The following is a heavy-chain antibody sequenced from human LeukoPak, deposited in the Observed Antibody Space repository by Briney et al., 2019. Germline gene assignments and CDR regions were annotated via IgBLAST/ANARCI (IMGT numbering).Heavy chain of an antibody. V-gene: IGHV3-21*01. CDR2: ISSSSSYI. CDR3: ARVGLAVGGSFDI. CDR1: GFTFSSHS. J-gene: IGHJ3*02. Sequence: GGSLRLSCAASGFTFSSHSMNWVRQAPGKGLEWVSSISSSSSYIYYADSVKGRFTISRDNAKNPLYLQMNSLRAEDTAVYYCARVGLAVGGSFDIWGQGTMVTVSS. D-gene: IGHD3-16*01.